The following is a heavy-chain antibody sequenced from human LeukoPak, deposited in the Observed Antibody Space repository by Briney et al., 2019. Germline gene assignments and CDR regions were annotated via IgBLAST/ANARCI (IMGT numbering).Heavy chain of an antibody. D-gene: IGHD2-21*01. CDR2: MNPNSGNT. Sequence: ASVKVSCKASGYTFTSYEINWVRQATGQGLEWMGWMNPNSGNTGYTQTFQGRVTITRNTSISTAYMELSSLRSEDTAVYYCARSVARGQFDPWGQGTLVTVSS. J-gene: IGHJ5*02. CDR3: ARSVARGQFDP. CDR1: GYTFTSYE. V-gene: IGHV1-8*03.